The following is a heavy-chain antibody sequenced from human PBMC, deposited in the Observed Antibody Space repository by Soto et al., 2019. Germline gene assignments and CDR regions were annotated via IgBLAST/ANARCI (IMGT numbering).Heavy chain of an antibody. CDR2: IYYSGST. D-gene: IGHD4-4*01. CDR3: ARTPTTGSTRVDYYCYYMDV. V-gene: IGHV4-59*01. J-gene: IGHJ6*03. CDR1: GGSISSYY. Sequence: SETLSLTCTVSGGSISSYYWSWIRQPPGKGLEWIGYIYYSGSTNYNPSLKSRVTISVDTSKNQFSLKLSSVTAADTAVYYCARTPTTGSTRVDYYCYYMDVWGKGTTVTVSS.